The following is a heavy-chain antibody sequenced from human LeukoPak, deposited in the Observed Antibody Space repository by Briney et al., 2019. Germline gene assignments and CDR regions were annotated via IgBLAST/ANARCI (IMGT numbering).Heavy chain of an antibody. Sequence: GESLKISCQGSGYDSGVSFTSHSIAWVRQMPGKGLEWMGIIYPRDSTTLYSPSFQGQVTISADKSISTAYLQWSSLKASDTAMYYCAIHGLAYCGGDCYFGFVYYWGQGTLVTVSS. CDR1: GYDSGVSFTSHS. CDR2: IYPRDSTT. D-gene: IGHD2-21*02. J-gene: IGHJ4*02. V-gene: IGHV5-51*01. CDR3: AIHGLAYCGGDCYFGFVYY.